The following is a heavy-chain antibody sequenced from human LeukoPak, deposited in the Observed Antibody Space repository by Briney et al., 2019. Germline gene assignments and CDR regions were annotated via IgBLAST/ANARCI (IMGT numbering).Heavy chain of an antibody. CDR2: TYYSGST. CDR1: GGSITGSY. CDR3: VRDLFGVVSAVGMDV. V-gene: IGHV4-59*01. J-gene: IGHJ6*02. D-gene: IGHD3-3*01. Sequence: PPETPSVTCTVPGGSITGSYSSSLRQPPRKGLWYIGHTYYSGSTNYNPSVESRVTISVDTSKNQFSLKLTSVSGAGTDVYYWVRDLFGVVSAVGMDVWGQGTTVTVSS.